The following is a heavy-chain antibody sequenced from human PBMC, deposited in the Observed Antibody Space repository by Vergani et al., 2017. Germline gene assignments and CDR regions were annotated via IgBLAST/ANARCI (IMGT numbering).Heavy chain of an antibody. Sequence: EVQLLESGEGLVQPGGSLRLSCAASGFTFSSYAMSWVRQAPGEGLEWVANIKQDGSEKYYVDSVTGRFTISRDNAKNSLSLQMNSLRAEDTAVYYCARVRAQTVRGEYYFDYGGQGTLVTV. J-gene: IGHJ4*02. V-gene: IGHV3-7*01. CDR2: IKQDGSEK. D-gene: IGHD3-10*01. CDR3: ARVRAQTVRGEYYFDY. CDR1: GFTFSSYA.